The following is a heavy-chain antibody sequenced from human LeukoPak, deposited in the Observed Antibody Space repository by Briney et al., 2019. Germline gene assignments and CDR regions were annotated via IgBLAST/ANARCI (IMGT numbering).Heavy chain of an antibody. J-gene: IGHJ4*02. CDR2: IYSAGNT. D-gene: IGHD6-19*01. V-gene: IGHV3-53*01. CDR3: AEVASDSSGWYHFDY. CDR1: GFTVRSNC. Sequence: GGSLRLSCAASGFTVRSNCMGWVRQAPGKGLEWVSIIYSAGNTNYADSVKGRFTISRDNSRNTLYLQMNSLRAEDTAVYYCAEVASDSSGWYHFDYWGQGTLVNVCS.